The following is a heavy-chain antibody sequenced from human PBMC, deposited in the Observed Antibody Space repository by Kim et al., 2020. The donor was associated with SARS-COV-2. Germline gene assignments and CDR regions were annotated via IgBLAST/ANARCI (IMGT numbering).Heavy chain of an antibody. Sequence: SVKVSCKASGGTFSSYAISWVRQAPGQGLEWMGGIIPIFGTANYAQKFQGRVTITADESTSTAYMGLSSLRSEDTAVYYCAVDYGGNPLGYWGQGTLVTVSS. J-gene: IGHJ4*02. D-gene: IGHD4-17*01. V-gene: IGHV1-69*13. CDR1: GGTFSSYA. CDR2: IIPIFGTA. CDR3: AVDYGGNPLGY.